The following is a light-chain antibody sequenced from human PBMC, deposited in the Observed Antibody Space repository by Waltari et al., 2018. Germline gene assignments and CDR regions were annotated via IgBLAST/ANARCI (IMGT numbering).Light chain of an antibody. CDR2: EVS. Sequence: QSALTQPASVSGSPGQSITISCTGTRSDVGGYDLLSWYHHNPAKVPKLMIFEVSTGPSGVSYRFSGSKSGNTASLTISGLQTEDEADYYCSSYTGSGTFVVFGGGTKLTVL. J-gene: IGLJ2*01. CDR3: SSYTGSGTFVV. CDR1: RSDVGGYDL. V-gene: IGLV2-23*02.